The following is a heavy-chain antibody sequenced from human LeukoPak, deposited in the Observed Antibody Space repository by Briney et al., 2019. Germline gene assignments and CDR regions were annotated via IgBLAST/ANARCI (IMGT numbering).Heavy chain of an antibody. CDR1: GFTFSSYA. CDR2: IKSKTDGGTT. Sequence: GGSLRLSCAASGFTFSSYAMSWVRQAPGKGLEWVGRIKSKTDGGTTDYAAPVKGRFTISRDDSKNTLYLQMNSLKTEDTAVYYCTTAPPYDSSGYPFDYWGQGTLVTVSS. J-gene: IGHJ4*02. D-gene: IGHD3-22*01. V-gene: IGHV3-15*01. CDR3: TTAPPYDSSGYPFDY.